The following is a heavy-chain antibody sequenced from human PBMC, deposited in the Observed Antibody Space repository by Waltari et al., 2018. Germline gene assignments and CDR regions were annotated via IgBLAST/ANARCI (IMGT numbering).Heavy chain of an antibody. D-gene: IGHD6-13*01. CDR2: IYHSGST. CDR3: AREPIAAAGTTARDY. J-gene: IGHJ4*02. V-gene: IGHV4-4*02. Sequence: QVQLQESGPGLVKPSGTLSLTCAVSGGSISISNGWSWVRQPQGKGLEWIGEIYHSGSTNYNPSLKSRVTISVDKSKNQFSLKLSSVTAADTAVYYCAREPIAAAGTTARDYWGQGTLVTVSS. CDR1: GGSISISNG.